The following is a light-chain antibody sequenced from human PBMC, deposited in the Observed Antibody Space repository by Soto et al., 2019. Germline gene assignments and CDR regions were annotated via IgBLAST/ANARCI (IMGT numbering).Light chain of an antibody. J-gene: IGKJ4*01. CDR2: RAS. CDR1: QNINSN. V-gene: IGKV3-15*01. Sequence: IVRTQSPATLSVSLGERATLSCRASQNINSNLAWYQQKPGQAPRLLMFRASLRAAGFPARFSGGGSGTEFNITISSLQSEDSAVYYCQQYNNWPRATFGGGTKVEIK. CDR3: QQYNNWPRAT.